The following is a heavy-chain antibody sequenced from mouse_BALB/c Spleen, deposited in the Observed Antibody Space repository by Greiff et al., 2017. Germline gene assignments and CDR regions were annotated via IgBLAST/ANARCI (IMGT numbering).Heavy chain of an antibody. CDR1: GFSLTSYV. J-gene: IGHJ4*01. V-gene: IGHV2-2*02. CDR2: IWSGGST. Sequence: QVQLKESGPGLVQPSQSLSITCTASGFSLTSYVVHWVRQSPGKGLEWLGVIWSGGSTDYNAAFISRLSISKDNSKTQVFFKMNSLQANDTAIYYCARNDYYGSSYEAMDYWGQGTSVTVSS. D-gene: IGHD1-1*01. CDR3: ARNDYYGSSYEAMDY.